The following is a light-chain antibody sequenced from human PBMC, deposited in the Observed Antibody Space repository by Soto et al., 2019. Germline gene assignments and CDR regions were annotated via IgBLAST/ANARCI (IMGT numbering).Light chain of an antibody. CDR3: QQRSNWLWT. V-gene: IGKV3D-20*02. CDR1: QSVSSSY. J-gene: IGKJ1*01. CDR2: GAS. Sequence: LELSPGAVSLSPKERATLSCRASQSVSSSYLAWYQQKPGQAPRLLIYGASSRATGIPDRFSGSGSGTDFTLTISSLEPEDFAVYYCQQRSNWLWTFGQGTKVDIK.